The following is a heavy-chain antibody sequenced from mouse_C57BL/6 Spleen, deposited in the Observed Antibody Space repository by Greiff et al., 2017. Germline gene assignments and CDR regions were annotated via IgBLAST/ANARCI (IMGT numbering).Heavy chain of an antibody. V-gene: IGHV1-15*01. J-gene: IGHJ4*01. CDR2: IDPETGGT. CDR1: GYTFTDYE. CDR3: TRGRGYGAMDY. Sequence: QVQLKESGAELVRPGASVTLSCKASGYTFTDYEMHWVKQTPVHGLEWIGAIDPETGGTAYNQKFKGKAIRTANKSSSTAYMELRSLPSEDSAVYYCTRGRGYGAMDYWGQGTSVTVSS. D-gene: IGHD1-1*02.